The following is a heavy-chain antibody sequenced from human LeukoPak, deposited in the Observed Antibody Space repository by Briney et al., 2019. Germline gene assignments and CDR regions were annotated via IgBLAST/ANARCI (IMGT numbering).Heavy chain of an antibody. CDR2: ISSDGSNK. V-gene: IGHV3-30-3*01. J-gene: IGHJ4*01. CDR1: GFTFSSYA. Sequence: GGSLRLSCAASGFTFSSYAMHWVRQAPGKGLEWVAVISSDGSNKYYADSVKGRFTISRDNSKNTLYLQMNSLRAEDTAVYYCASDPYGDYYFAYWGHGTPVTVSS. CDR3: ASDPYGDYYFAY. D-gene: IGHD4-17*01.